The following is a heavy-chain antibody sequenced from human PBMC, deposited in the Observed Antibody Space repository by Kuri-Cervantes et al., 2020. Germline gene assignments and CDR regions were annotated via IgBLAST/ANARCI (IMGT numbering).Heavy chain of an antibody. CDR2: IYHSGST. Sequence: SETLSLTCAVSGGSTSSGGYSWSWIRRPPGKGLEWIGYIYHSGSTYYNPSLKSRVTISVDTSKNQFSLKLSSVTAADTAVYYCARGLFYGDYDRVSVKLYFDLWGRGTLVTVSS. CDR1: GGSTSSGGYS. J-gene: IGHJ2*01. CDR3: ARGLFYGDYDRVSVKLYFDL. D-gene: IGHD4-17*01. V-gene: IGHV4-30-2*01.